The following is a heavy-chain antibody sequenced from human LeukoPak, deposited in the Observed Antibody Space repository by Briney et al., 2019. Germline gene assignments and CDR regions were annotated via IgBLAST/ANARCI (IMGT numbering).Heavy chain of an antibody. CDR3: ARETTVGYFDD. CDR2: INHSGST. CDR1: GGSFSGYY. J-gene: IGHJ4*02. Sequence: SETLSLTCAVYGGSFSGYYWSWIRQPPGKGPEWIGEINHSGSTNYNPSLKSRVTISVDTSKNQFSLRLSSVTAADTAVYYCARETTVGYFDDWGQGTLVTVSS. V-gene: IGHV4-34*01. D-gene: IGHD4-23*01.